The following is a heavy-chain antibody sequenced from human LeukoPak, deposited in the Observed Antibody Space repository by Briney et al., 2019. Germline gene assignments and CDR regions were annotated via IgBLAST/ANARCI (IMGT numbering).Heavy chain of an antibody. Sequence: GASVKVSCKASGYTFTSYGISWVRQAPGQGLEWMGWISAYNGNTNYAQKLQGRVTMTTDTSTSTAYMELRSLRSDDTAVYYCARDLFSTMILSPTQDAFDIWGQGTMVTVSS. J-gene: IGHJ3*02. CDR3: ARDLFSTMILSPTQDAFDI. CDR2: ISAYNGNT. D-gene: IGHD3-22*01. CDR1: GYTFTSYG. V-gene: IGHV1-18*01.